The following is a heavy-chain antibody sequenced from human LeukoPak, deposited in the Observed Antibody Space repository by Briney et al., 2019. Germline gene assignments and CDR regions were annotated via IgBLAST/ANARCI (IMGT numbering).Heavy chain of an antibody. J-gene: IGHJ4*02. D-gene: IGHD3-3*01. V-gene: IGHV3-21*01. CDR1: GFTFSSYS. CDR2: ISSSSSYI. CDR3: AREKYDFWSGYYSFDY. Sequence: GGSLRLSCAASGFTFSSYSMNWVRQAPGQGLEWVSSISSSSSYIYYADSVKGRFTISRNNAKNSLYPQMNSLRAEDTAVYYCAREKYDFWSGYYSFDYWGQGTLVTVSS.